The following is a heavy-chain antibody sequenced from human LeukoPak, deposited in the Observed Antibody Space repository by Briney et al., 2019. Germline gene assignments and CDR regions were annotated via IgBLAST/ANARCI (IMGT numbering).Heavy chain of an antibody. V-gene: IGHV1-46*01. J-gene: IGHJ3*02. D-gene: IGHD4-23*01. Sequence: ASVKVSCMASGYTFTSYYIHWVRQAPGQGLEWMGIINPTGGSTSYAQKFQGRVTMTRDTSTSTVYMELSSLRSEDTAVYYCARDLGGNSGLDAFDIWGQGTMVTVSS. CDR3: ARDLGGNSGLDAFDI. CDR1: GYTFTSYY. CDR2: INPTGGST.